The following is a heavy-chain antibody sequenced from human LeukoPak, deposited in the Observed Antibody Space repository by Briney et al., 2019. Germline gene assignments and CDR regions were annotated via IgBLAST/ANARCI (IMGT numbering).Heavy chain of an antibody. Sequence: GGSLRLSCAASGFTFSSYEMNWVRQAPGKGLEGVSYISSSGSTIYYADSVKGRFTISRDNAKNSLYLQMNSLRAEDTAVYYCARGTYCGGDCYLPTAYFDYWGQGTLVTVSS. CDR1: GFTFSSYE. D-gene: IGHD2-21*02. V-gene: IGHV3-48*03. J-gene: IGHJ4*02. CDR3: ARGTYCGGDCYLPTAYFDY. CDR2: ISSSGSTI.